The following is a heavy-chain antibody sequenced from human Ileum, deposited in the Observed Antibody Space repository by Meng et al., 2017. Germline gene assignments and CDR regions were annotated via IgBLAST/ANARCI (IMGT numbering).Heavy chain of an antibody. CDR2: ISYDGSDN. Sequence: GESLKISCAASGFTFSSNSMHWVRQAPGKGLEWVALISYDGSDNKCADSVKGRFTISRDNSENTVYLHMNSLRSEDTAIYYCARGSGPGSYLIDYWGQGTLVTVSS. CDR3: ARGSGPGSYLIDY. CDR1: GFTFSSNS. V-gene: IGHV3-30*04. J-gene: IGHJ4*02. D-gene: IGHD3-10*01.